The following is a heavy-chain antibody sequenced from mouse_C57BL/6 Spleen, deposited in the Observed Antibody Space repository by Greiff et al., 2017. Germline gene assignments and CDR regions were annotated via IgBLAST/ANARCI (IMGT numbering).Heavy chain of an antibody. V-gene: IGHV1-54*01. CDR2: INPGSGGT. CDR3: ASSLYYCGSSGFAD. Sequence: VPVVESGAELVRPGTSVKVSCKASGYAFTNYLIEWVKQRPGQGLEWIGVINPGSGGTNYNEKFKGKAPLPADQSSSTAYMPLSRLPSEDSAVYFCASSLYYCGSSGFADGGQGTLVTVSA. D-gene: IGHD1-1*01. CDR1: GYAFTNYL. J-gene: IGHJ3*01.